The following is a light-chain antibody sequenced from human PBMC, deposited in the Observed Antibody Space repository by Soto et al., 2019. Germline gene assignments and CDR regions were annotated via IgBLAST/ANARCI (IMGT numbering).Light chain of an antibody. CDR1: QGISSY. V-gene: IGKV1-9*01. J-gene: IGKJ1*01. CDR2: AAS. Sequence: DMRWAKAQSFLSASAGDRVTITCRASQGISSYLAWYQQKPGKAPKLLIYAASTLQSGVPSRFSGSGSGTEFTLTISSLQREDFATDHCQQPISHRGPFGQGTKVDIK. CDR3: QQPISHRGP.